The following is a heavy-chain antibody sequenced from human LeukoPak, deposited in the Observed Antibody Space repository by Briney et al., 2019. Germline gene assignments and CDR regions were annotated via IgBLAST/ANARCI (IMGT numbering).Heavy chain of an antibody. J-gene: IGHJ4*02. Sequence: SETLSLTCSVSGGSISGYYWSWIRQPPGQGLEWIGYIYYSGSTNYSPSLKSRVIISRDTSKNQFSLRLTSVTAADTAVYYCASTEWNYARWGQGTLVTVSS. CDR1: GGSISGYY. D-gene: IGHD1-7*01. CDR3: ASTEWNYAR. CDR2: IYYSGST. V-gene: IGHV4-59*08.